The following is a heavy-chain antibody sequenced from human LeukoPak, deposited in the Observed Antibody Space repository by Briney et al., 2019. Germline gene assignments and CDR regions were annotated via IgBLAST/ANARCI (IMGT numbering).Heavy chain of an antibody. Sequence: SETLSLTCTVSGGSISSYYWGWIRQPPGKGLEWIGYIYYSGSTNYNPSLKSRVTISVDTSKNQFSLKLSSVTAADTAVYYCARVGGSSGSLDAFDIWGQGTMVTVSS. D-gene: IGHD6-19*01. CDR2: IYYSGST. CDR1: GGSISSYY. J-gene: IGHJ3*02. CDR3: ARVGGSSGSLDAFDI. V-gene: IGHV4-59*01.